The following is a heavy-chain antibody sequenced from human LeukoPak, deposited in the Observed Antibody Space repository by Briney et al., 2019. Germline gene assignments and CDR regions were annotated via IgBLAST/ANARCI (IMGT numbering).Heavy chain of an antibody. CDR3: ARANFVGVNIFGMISNWLDP. Sequence: SETQSLLCAVSSGPISGYYWSWIRQPPGKGLEWIGYIYYSGGTNYNPSLKSRVTISLDTSKNQFSLKLTSVTAADTAVYYCARANFVGVNIFGMISNWLDPCGHGNSVTVSS. CDR2: IYYSGGT. V-gene: IGHV4-59*01. D-gene: IGHD3-3*01. J-gene: IGHJ5*02. CDR1: SGPISGYY.